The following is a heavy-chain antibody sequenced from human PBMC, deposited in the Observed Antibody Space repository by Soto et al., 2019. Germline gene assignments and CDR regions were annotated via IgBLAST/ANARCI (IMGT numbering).Heavy chain of an antibody. Sequence: EVQLLESGGGLVQPGGSLRLTCTASGFTFSSYAMSWVRQAPGKGLEWVSTISGSGGTTYYADSVKGRFTISRDNSKNTVCLQKNGLRAEDTAVYYWAKSIAARQGRVGSGQFDCGGQGTLVTVSS. V-gene: IGHV3-23*01. D-gene: IGHD6-6*01. J-gene: IGHJ4*02. CDR3: AKSIAARQGRVGSGQFDC. CDR2: ISGSGGTT. CDR1: GFTFSSYA.